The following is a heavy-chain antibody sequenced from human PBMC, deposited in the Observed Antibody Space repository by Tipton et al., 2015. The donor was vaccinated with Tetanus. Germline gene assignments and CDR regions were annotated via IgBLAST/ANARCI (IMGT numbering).Heavy chain of an antibody. CDR3: ARDSSYGDYGGWFDP. D-gene: IGHD4-17*01. CDR1: GFTVSSNY. CDR2: IYSGGST. V-gene: IGHV3-53*01. Sequence: CAASGFTVSSNYMSWVRQAPGKGLEWVSVIYSGGSTYYADSVKGRFTISRDNSKNTLYLQMNSLRAEDTAVYYCARDSSYGDYGGWFDPWGQGTLVTVSS. J-gene: IGHJ5*02.